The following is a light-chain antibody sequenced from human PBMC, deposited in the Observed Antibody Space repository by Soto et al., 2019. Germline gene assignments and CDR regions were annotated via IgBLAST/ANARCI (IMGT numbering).Light chain of an antibody. CDR1: QYVGSSH. J-gene: IGKJ5*01. Sequence: EIVLTQSPGTLSLSPGESATLSCRASQYVGSSHLAWYQQKPGQAPRLLMYAASSRATGIPDRFSGRGSGTDFTLTISRLEPEDFAVYYCQHYGISITFGQGTRLEIK. V-gene: IGKV3-20*01. CDR2: AAS. CDR3: QHYGISIT.